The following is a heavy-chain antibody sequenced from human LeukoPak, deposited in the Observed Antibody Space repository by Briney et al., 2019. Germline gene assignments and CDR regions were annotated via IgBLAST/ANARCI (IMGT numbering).Heavy chain of an antibody. CDR2: IYPRDGST. CDR3: ARVPYSYGYGFYYFDY. V-gene: IGHV1-46*01. Sequence: ASVKVSCTASGYTFTSNYIHWVRQAPGQGLEWMGMIYPRDGSTSYAQKLQGRVTMTTDTSTSTAYMELRSLRSDDTAVYYCARVPYSYGYGFYYFDYWGQGTLVTVSS. CDR1: GYTFTSNY. D-gene: IGHD5-18*01. J-gene: IGHJ4*02.